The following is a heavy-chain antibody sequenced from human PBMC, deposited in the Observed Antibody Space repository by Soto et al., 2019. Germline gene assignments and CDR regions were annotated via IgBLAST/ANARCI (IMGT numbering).Heavy chain of an antibody. V-gene: IGHV1-18*04. CDR1: DSTFTGYT. J-gene: IGHJ5*02. CDR2: ISSLNGNT. Sequence: QVHLVQSETEVKEPGVSVTVSCKTSDSTFTGYTINWVRQAPGQGLEWLGWISSLNGNTNYARKYQGRLTMTTNTSATTAYMELRSLRSDDTAVYFCARGTVTSGRWFGPWGQGTLVTVSS. D-gene: IGHD4-17*01. CDR3: ARGTVTSGRWFGP.